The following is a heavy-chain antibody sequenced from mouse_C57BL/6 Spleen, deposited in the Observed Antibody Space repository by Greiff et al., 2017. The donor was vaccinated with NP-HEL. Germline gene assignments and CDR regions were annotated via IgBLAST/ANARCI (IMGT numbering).Heavy chain of an antibody. CDR1: GYTFTSYW. CDR2: INPSNGGT. J-gene: IGHJ1*03. CDR3: ARSPGSSWYFDV. Sequence: QVQLQQPGTELVKPGASVKLSCKASGYTFTSYWMHWVKQRPGQGLEWIGNINPSNGGTNYNEKFKSKATLTVDKSSSTAYMQLSLTSEDSAVYYCARSPGSSWYFDVWGTGTTVTVSS. D-gene: IGHD1-1*01. V-gene: IGHV1-53*01.